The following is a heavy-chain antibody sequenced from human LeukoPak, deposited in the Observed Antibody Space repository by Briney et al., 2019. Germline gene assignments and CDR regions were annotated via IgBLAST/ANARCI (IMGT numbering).Heavy chain of an antibody. CDR1: GFTFSTYS. CDR2: ISSSSSTI. V-gene: IGHV3-48*02. Sequence: GGSLRLSCAASGFTFSTYSMNWVRQAPGKGLEWVSYISSSSSTIYYADSVKGRFTMSRDNAKNSLYLQMNSLRDEDTAVYYCVREAVNDYGDYVFWFDPWGQGTLVTVSS. J-gene: IGHJ5*02. D-gene: IGHD4-17*01. CDR3: VREAVNDYGDYVFWFDP.